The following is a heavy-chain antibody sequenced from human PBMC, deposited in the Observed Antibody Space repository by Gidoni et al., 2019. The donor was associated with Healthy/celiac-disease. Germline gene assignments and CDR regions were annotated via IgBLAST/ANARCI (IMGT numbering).Heavy chain of an antibody. D-gene: IGHD3-22*01. Sequence: QVKLQESSPGLVKPSQTLSRTCPVYGGAISRGDYHWSWIRQPPGKGLEWIGYIYYSGSTYYNPSLKSRVTISVDTSKNQFSLKLSSVTAADTAVYYCARDYLPLNYYDSSGYPLDWGQGTLVTVSS. CDR2: IYYSGST. V-gene: IGHV4-30-4*08. CDR3: ARDYLPLNYYDSSGYPLD. J-gene: IGHJ4*02. CDR1: GGAISRGDYH.